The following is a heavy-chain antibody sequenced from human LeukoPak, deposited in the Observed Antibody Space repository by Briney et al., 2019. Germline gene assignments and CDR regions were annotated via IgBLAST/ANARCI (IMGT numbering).Heavy chain of an antibody. V-gene: IGHV6-1*01. J-gene: IGHJ4*02. Sequence: SPTLSLTFAISGDSVSSNSADWNWIRQSPSRGLEWLGRTYYRSKRYNDYAVSVKSRITIDPDTSKNQFSLQLNSVTPEDTAVYYCATGNYYFDYWGQGTLVTVSS. CDR3: ATGNYYFDY. CDR2: TYYRSKRYN. D-gene: IGHD4-23*01. CDR1: GDSVSSNSAD.